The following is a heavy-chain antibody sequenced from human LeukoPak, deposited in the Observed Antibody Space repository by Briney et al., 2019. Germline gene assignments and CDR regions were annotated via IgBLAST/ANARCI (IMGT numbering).Heavy chain of an antibody. Sequence: ASVKVSCKASGYTLIEISMHWVRQAPGKGREWMGGFDPENGETIYAQKFQGRVTMTEDTSTDTAYMELSSLRSEDTAVYYCATVGYDSSGSSLDSWGQGTLVTVSS. CDR3: ATVGYDSSGSSLDS. CDR1: GYTLIEIS. V-gene: IGHV1-24*01. D-gene: IGHD3-22*01. CDR2: FDPENGET. J-gene: IGHJ4*02.